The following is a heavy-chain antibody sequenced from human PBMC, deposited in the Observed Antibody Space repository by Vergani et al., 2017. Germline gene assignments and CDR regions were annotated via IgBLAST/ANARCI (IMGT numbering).Heavy chain of an antibody. Sequence: EVQLVESGGGLVQPGRSLRLSCTASGFTFGDSAMSWVRQAPGKGLEWVGFIRSKAYGGTTEYAASVKGRFTISRDDSKSIAYLQMNSLKTEDTAVYYCTRAVIVGDSSGYYYWGQGTLVTVSS. CDR3: TRAVIVGDSSGYYY. J-gene: IGHJ4*02. CDR1: GFTFGDSA. CDR2: IRSKAYGGTT. V-gene: IGHV3-49*04. D-gene: IGHD3-22*01.